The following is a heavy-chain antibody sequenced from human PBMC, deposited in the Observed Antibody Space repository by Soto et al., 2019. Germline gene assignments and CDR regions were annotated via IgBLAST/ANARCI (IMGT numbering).Heavy chain of an antibody. D-gene: IGHD1-26*01. J-gene: IGHJ4*02. CDR1: GFSFTTSA. CDR3: AAGDSDFQKYLND. Sequence: SVKVSCKASGFSFTTSAVQWVRQARGQRLGWIGWIVVVSGKTNYAQKFQERVTITRDMSTSTAHMELSSLRSEDTAVYYCAAGDSDFQKYLNDWGQGTQVTVSS. V-gene: IGHV1-58*01. CDR2: IVVVSGKT.